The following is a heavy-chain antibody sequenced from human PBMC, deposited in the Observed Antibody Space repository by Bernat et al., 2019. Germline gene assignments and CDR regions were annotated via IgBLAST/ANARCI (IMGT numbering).Heavy chain of an antibody. CDR2: ISYDGSNK. J-gene: IGHJ4*02. Sequence: QVQLVESGGGVVQPGGSLRLSCEASGFTFSSYGMHWVRQAPGKGLEWVAVISYDGSNKYYGDSVKGRFTISRDNSKNTLYLQMNSLRAEDTAVYYCARGGSGAFDYWGQGTLVTVSS. CDR1: GFTFSSYG. D-gene: IGHD3-10*01. V-gene: IGHV3-30*03. CDR3: ARGGSGAFDY.